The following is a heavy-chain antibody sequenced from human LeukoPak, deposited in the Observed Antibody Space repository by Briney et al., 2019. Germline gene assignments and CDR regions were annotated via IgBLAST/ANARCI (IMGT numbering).Heavy chain of an antibody. V-gene: IGHV3-23*01. D-gene: IGHD3-22*01. CDR3: ANRRVDSSGFSD. Sequence: GGSLRLSCAASGFTFSSYAMSWVRQAPRKGLEWVSAISSSGGNTYYRDSVKGRFTISRDNSKNTLYLQMNSLRAEDTAVYYCANRRVDSSGFSDWGQGTLVTVSP. CDR2: ISSSGGNT. CDR1: GFTFSSYA. J-gene: IGHJ4*02.